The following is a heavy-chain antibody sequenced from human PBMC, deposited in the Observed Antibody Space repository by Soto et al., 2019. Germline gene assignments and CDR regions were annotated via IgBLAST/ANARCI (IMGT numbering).Heavy chain of an antibody. CDR3: ARAFFDTIFGVVIIRGAFDI. Sequence: SETLSLTCTVSGGSISSGGYYWSWIRQHPGKGLEWIGYIYYSGSTYYNPSLKSRVTISVDTSKNQFSLKLSSVTAADTAVYYCARAFFDTIFGVVIIRGAFDIWGQGTMVTVS. CDR1: GGSISSGGYY. V-gene: IGHV4-31*03. J-gene: IGHJ3*02. D-gene: IGHD3-3*01. CDR2: IYYSGST.